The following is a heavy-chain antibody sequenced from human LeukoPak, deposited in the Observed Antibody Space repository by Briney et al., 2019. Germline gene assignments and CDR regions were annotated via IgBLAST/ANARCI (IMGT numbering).Heavy chain of an antibody. V-gene: IGHV4-39*07. CDR1: GGSISNYY. CDR2: IYYSGNT. Sequence: SETLSLTCTVSGGSISNYYWGWIRQAPGKGLEWIGSIYYSGNTYYNSSLKSRVTISLDTSKNQFSLKLSSVTAADTAVYYCARDRREQWLPGRFDLWGQGTLVTVSS. D-gene: IGHD6-19*01. CDR3: ARDRREQWLPGRFDL. J-gene: IGHJ5*02.